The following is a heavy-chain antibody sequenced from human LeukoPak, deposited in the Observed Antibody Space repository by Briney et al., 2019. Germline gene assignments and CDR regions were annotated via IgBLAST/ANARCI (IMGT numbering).Heavy chain of an antibody. CDR1: GYTFTSYD. V-gene: IGHV7-4-1*02. CDR2: INTNTGNP. D-gene: IGHD6-13*01. CDR3: ARAKSSSWYTEYYYYYMDV. Sequence: ASVKVSCKASGYTFTSYDINWVRQATGQGLEWMGWINTNTGNPTYAQGFTGRFVFSLDTSVSTAYLQISSLKAEDTAVYYCARAKSSSWYTEYYYYYMDVWDKGTTVTVSS. J-gene: IGHJ6*03.